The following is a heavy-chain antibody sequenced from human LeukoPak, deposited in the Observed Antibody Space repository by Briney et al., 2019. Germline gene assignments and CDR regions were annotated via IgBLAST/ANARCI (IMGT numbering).Heavy chain of an antibody. V-gene: IGHV3-20*04. Sequence: GGSLRLSCTASGFVFDEQGMTWVRQVPGKGLEWVSGINWSGKSTSYGDPVRGRFTISRDNAKNSLSLQMDSLRAEDTALYYCARAPITSPFYFDYWGQGTLVTVSS. CDR3: ARAPITSPFYFDY. J-gene: IGHJ4*02. D-gene: IGHD2-2*01. CDR1: GFVFDEQG. CDR2: INWSGKST.